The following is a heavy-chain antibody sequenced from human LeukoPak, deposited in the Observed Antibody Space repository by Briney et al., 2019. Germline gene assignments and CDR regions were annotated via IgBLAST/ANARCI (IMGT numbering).Heavy chain of an antibody. J-gene: IGHJ2*01. CDR2: IYHSGST. Sequence: PSETLSLTCAASGGSISSGGYSWSWIRQPPGKGLEWIGYIYHSGSTYYNPSLKSRVTISVDRSKNQFSLKLSSVTAADTAVYYCARTTVTIRYFDLWGRGTLVTVSP. CDR3: ARTTVTIRYFDL. CDR1: GGSISSGGYS. D-gene: IGHD4-17*01. V-gene: IGHV4-30-2*01.